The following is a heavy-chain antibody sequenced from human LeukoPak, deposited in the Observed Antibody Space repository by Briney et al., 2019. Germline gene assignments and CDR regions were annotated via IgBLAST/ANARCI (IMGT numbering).Heavy chain of an antibody. J-gene: IGHJ4*02. CDR1: GGSFSGYY. CDR2: INHSGST. Sequence: SETLSLTCAVYGGSFSGYYWSWIRQPPGKGLEWIGEINHSGSTNYNPSLKSRVTISVDTSKNQFSLKLSSVTAADTAVYYCARLSQGDYWGQGTLVTVSS. D-gene: IGHD3-16*02. CDR3: ARLSQGDY. V-gene: IGHV4-34*01.